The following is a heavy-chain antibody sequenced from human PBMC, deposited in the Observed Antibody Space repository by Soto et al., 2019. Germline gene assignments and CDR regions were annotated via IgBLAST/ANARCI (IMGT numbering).Heavy chain of an antibody. J-gene: IGHJ4*02. D-gene: IGHD6-13*01. V-gene: IGHV4-59*08. CDR1: GGSISSYY. CDR3: ARHGYSSSWPSDFDY. Sequence: SETLSLTCTVSGGSISSYYWSWIRQPPGKGLEWIGYIYYSGSTNYNPSLKSRVTISVDTSKNQFSLKLSSVTAADTAVYYCARHGYSSSWPSDFDYWGQGTLVTVSS. CDR2: IYYSGST.